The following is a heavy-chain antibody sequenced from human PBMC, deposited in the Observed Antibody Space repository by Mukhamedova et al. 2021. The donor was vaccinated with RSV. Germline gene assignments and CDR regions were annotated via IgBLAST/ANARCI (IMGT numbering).Heavy chain of an antibody. D-gene: IGHD2-15*01. Sequence: YSGSTYYNPSLQSRVSLSVDTSKNQFSLKLSSVTAADTAVYYCARERAVAATPYYYYYMDVWGKGTTVTVSS. V-gene: IGHV4-31*02. CDR2: YSGST. CDR3: ARERAVAATPYYYYYMDV. J-gene: IGHJ6*03.